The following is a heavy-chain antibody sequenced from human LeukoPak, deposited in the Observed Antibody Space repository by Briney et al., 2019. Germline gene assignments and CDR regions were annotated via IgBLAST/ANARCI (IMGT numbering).Heavy chain of an antibody. V-gene: IGHV3-7*01. J-gene: IGHJ5*01. CDR2: IKPDGSEK. CDR1: GFVFSASY. Sequence: GGSLRLSCAASGFVFSASYMSWVRKAPGKGLEWVATIKPDGSEKYHVASVSGRFTISRDNTNDSLFLQMNSLRVDDTAVYYCVRGGTYWTVSWGQGTLVSVS. CDR3: VRGGTYWTVS.